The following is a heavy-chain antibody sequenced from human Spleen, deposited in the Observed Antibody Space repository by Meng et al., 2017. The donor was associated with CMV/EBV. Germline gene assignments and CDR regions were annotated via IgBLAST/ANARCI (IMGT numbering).Heavy chain of an antibody. J-gene: IGHJ4*02. D-gene: IGHD6-6*01. V-gene: IGHV3-48*04. CDR3: AFYSSSSSHY. CDR2: ISSSSSTI. Sequence: GESLKISCAASGFSVSSNYMTWVRQAPGKGLEWVSYISSSSSTIYYADSVKGRFTISRDNAKNSLYLQMNSLRAEDTAVYYCAFYSSSSSHYWGQGTLVTVSS. CDR1: GFSVSSNY.